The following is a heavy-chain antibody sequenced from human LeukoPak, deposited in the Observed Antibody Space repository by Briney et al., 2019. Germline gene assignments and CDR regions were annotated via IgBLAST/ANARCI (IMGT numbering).Heavy chain of an antibody. Sequence: GGSLRLSCSASGFSLSDYGMSWVRQAPGKGLEWVSAISGSGDTTYYADSVKGRFTISRDNSNNTLHLQMNSLRAEDTAVYYCAKVGSRQSRAPDYWGQGTLVTVSS. V-gene: IGHV3-23*01. D-gene: IGHD3-10*01. CDR3: AKVGSRQSRAPDY. CDR2: ISGSGDTT. CDR1: GFSLSDYG. J-gene: IGHJ4*02.